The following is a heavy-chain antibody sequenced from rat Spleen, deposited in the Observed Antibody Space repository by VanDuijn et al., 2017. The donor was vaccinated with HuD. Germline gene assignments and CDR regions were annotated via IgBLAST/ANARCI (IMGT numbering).Heavy chain of an antibody. D-gene: IGHD1-1*01. CDR2: ISYEGGST. CDR3: ARHPITTVSYYFDY. CDR1: GFPFSDYY. Sequence: EVQLVESGGGLVQPGRSLKLSCAASGFPFSDYYMAWVRQAPKRGLEWVASISYEGGSTYYRDSVKGRFTISRDNAKNSQYLQMDSLRSEDTATYYCARHPITTVSYYFDYWGQGVMVTVSS. V-gene: IGHV5-22*01. J-gene: IGHJ2*01.